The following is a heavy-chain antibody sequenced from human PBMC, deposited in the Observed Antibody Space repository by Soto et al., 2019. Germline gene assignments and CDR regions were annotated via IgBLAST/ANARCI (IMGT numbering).Heavy chain of an antibody. CDR2: ISSSSSYI. CDR1: GFTFSSYS. J-gene: IGHJ4*02. V-gene: IGHV3-21*01. D-gene: IGHD4-17*01. Sequence: GGSLRLSCAASGFTFSSYSMNWVRQAPGKGLEWVSSISSSSSYIYYADSVKGRFTISRDNAKNSLYLQMNSLRAEDTAVYYCARFRDYGDYVDYWGQGTLVTVSS. CDR3: ARFRDYGDYVDY.